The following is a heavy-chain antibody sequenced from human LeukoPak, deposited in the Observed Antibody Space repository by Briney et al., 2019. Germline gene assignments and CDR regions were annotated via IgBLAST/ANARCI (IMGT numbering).Heavy chain of an antibody. Sequence: SETLSLTCAVYGGSFSGYYWSWIRQPPGKGLEWIGEINHSGSTNYNPSLKSRVTISVDTSKNQFSLKLSSVTAADTAVYYCARGSPSRYCSGGSCYSYAFDIWGQGTMVTDSS. CDR2: INHSGST. V-gene: IGHV4-34*01. CDR1: GGSFSGYY. CDR3: ARGSPSRYCSGGSCYSYAFDI. D-gene: IGHD2-15*01. J-gene: IGHJ3*02.